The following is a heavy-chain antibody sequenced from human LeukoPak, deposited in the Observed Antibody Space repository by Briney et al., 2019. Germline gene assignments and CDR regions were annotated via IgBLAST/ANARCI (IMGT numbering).Heavy chain of an antibody. CDR1: GLTFSSYS. CDR3: ARGDIVVVPAAERDFDY. D-gene: IGHD2-2*01. CDR2: ISSSSSTI. Sequence: GGSLRLSCAASGLTFSSYSMNWVRQAPGKGLEWVSYISSSSSTIYYADSVKGRFTISRDNAKNSLYLQMNSLRAEDTAVYYCARGDIVVVPAAERDFDYWGQGTLVTVSS. V-gene: IGHV3-48*01. J-gene: IGHJ4*02.